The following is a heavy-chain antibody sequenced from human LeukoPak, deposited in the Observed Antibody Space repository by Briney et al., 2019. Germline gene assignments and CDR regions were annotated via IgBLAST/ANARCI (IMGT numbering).Heavy chain of an antibody. D-gene: IGHD1-26*01. CDR3: AREITWELTPI. CDR2: IWNDGGNK. V-gene: IGHV3-33*01. J-gene: IGHJ3*02. Sequence: GGSLRLSCAASGFSFSTYGMHWVRQAPGKGLEWVAVIWNDGGNKYYEDSVKGRFTISRDNLKNTLYLQMNSLRAEDTAVYYCAREITWELTPIWGQGTMVTVSS. CDR1: GFSFSTYG.